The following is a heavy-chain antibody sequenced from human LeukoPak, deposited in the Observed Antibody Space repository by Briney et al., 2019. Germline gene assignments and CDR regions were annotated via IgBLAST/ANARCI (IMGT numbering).Heavy chain of an antibody. CDR1: GFTFSSYA. CDR2: ISSSGSTI. D-gene: IGHD2-2*01. J-gene: IGHJ4*02. Sequence: PGGSLRLSCAASGFTFSSYAMHWIRQAPGKGLEWVSYISSSGSTIYYADSVKGRFTISRDNAKNSLYLQMNSLRAEDTAVYYCARGYCSSTSCYPFDYWGQGTLVTVSS. CDR3: ARGYCSSTSCYPFDY. V-gene: IGHV3-48*04.